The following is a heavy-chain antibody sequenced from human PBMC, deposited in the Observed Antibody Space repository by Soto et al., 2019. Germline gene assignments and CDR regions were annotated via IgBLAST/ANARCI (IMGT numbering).Heavy chain of an antibody. Sequence: ASVKVSCKASGYTFTTYAMHWVRQAPGQRLEWMGWINAGNGNTKYSQKFQGRFTISRDNSKNTLYLQMNSLRAEDTAVYYCVKDKSVGATYSNYFDYWGQGTLVTVSS. J-gene: IGHJ4*02. D-gene: IGHD1-26*01. V-gene: IGHV1-3*01. CDR1: GYTFTTYA. CDR2: INAGNGNT. CDR3: VKDKSVGATYSNYFDY.